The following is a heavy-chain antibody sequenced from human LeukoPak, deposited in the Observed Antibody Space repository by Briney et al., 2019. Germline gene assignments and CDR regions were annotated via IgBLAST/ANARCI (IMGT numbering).Heavy chain of an antibody. CDR2: INWNGGST. J-gene: IGHJ4*02. CDR3: AKAPYGDYDRIFDY. D-gene: IGHD4-17*01. Sequence: GGSLRLSCAASGFTFDDYGMSWVRQAPGKGLEWVSGINWNGGSTGYADSVKGRFTISRDNSKNTLYLQMNSLRAEDTAVYYCAKAPYGDYDRIFDYWGQGTLVTVSS. V-gene: IGHV3-20*04. CDR1: GFTFDDYG.